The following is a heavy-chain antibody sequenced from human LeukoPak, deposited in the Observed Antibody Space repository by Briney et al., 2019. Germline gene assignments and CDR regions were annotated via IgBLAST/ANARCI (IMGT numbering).Heavy chain of an antibody. D-gene: IGHD3-22*01. J-gene: IGHJ5*02. CDR3: ARGGDSYDSSGYYKKWFDP. V-gene: IGHV1-18*01. Sequence: GASVKVSCKASGYTFTTYGISWVRQAPGQGLEWVGWISSYNGNTNYAQKLQGRVTMTTDTSTSTAYMELRSLQSDDTAAYYCARGGDSYDSSGYYKKWFDPWGQGTLVTVSS. CDR1: GYTFTTYG. CDR2: ISSYNGNT.